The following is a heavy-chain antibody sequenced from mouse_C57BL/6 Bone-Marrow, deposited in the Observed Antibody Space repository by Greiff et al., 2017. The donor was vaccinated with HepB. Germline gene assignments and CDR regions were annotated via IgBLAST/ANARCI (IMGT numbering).Heavy chain of an antibody. Sequence: EVKLVESGGGLVKPGGSLKLSCAASGFTFSDYGMHWVRQAPEKGLEWVAYISSGSSTIYYADTVKGRFTISRDNAKNTLFLQMTSLRSEDTAMYYCARPEGNYDYYAMDYWGQGTSVTVSS. D-gene: IGHD2-1*01. J-gene: IGHJ4*01. CDR2: ISSGSSTI. V-gene: IGHV5-17*01. CDR1: GFTFSDYG. CDR3: ARPEGNYDYYAMDY.